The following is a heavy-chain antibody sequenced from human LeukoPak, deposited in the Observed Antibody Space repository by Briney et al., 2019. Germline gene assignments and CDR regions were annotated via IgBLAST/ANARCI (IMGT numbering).Heavy chain of an antibody. V-gene: IGHV4-39*01. CDR3: ARHYGP. J-gene: IGHJ5*02. CDR2: IYDSGST. Sequence: SETLSLTCIVSGGSISSISSNNYHWGWIRQPPGKGLEWIGSIYDSGSTYYNPSLKSRVTISVDTSKNQFSLKLNSVTAADTAVYYCARHYGPWGQGTLVTVSS. D-gene: IGHD3-10*01. CDR1: GGSISSISSNNYH.